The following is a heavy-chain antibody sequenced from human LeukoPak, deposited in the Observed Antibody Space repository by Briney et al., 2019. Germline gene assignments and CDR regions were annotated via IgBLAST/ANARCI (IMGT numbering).Heavy chain of an antibody. Sequence: PGGSLRLSCAASGFTFSTYSMSWVRQAPGKGLEWVPSISDNSYWIYYADSVEGRFIISRDNAKNSLYLQMNSLRAEDTAVYYCANHLACGSTSCPPFDDWGQGTLVTVSS. CDR2: ISDNSYWI. J-gene: IGHJ4*02. D-gene: IGHD2-2*01. CDR3: ANHLACGSTSCPPFDD. CDR1: GFTFSTYS. V-gene: IGHV3-21*04.